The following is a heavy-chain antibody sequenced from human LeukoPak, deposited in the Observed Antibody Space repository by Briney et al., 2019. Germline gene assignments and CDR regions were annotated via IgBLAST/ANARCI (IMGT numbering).Heavy chain of an antibody. CDR3: VTYYGLGPV. J-gene: IGHJ4*02. CDR1: GYSFTSHH. V-gene: IGHV1-2*02. Sequence: ASVKVSCRASGYSFTSHHVLWVRQAPGRGLEWMGWILPNGGDTIYALEFQGRAIMTTDTSITTAYMELTSLRSDDTAVYFCVTYYGLGPVWGQGTLVTVS. D-gene: IGHD3-10*01. CDR2: ILPNGGDT.